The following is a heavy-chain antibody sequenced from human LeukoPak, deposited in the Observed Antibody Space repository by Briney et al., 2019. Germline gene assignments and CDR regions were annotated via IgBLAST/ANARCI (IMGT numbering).Heavy chain of an antibody. CDR1: GFTFSNAW. V-gene: IGHV3-15*01. D-gene: IGHD3/OR15-3a*01. J-gene: IGHJ4*02. CDR2: IKRKGDDGTI. Sequence: PGGSLRLSCAASGFTFSNAWMSWVRQVPGRGLEWVGRIKRKGDDGTIDYAAPVKGRLSISRDDSKNTLYLQMNSLKSEDTAVYYCTAGTGRSDFDYWGQGTLVTVSS. CDR3: TAGTGRSDFDY.